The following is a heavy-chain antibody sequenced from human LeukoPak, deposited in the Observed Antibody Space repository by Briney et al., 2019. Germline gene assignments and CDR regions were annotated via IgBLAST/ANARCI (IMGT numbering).Heavy chain of an antibody. J-gene: IGHJ4*02. Sequence: AGGSLRLSCAASGFTFSSYAMHWVRQAPGKGLEWVAVISYDGSNKYYADSVKGRFTISRDNSKNTLYLQMNSLRAEDTAVYYCARDHMTTVVTATDYWGQGTLVTVSS. CDR3: ARDHMTTVVTATDY. CDR1: GFTFSSYA. D-gene: IGHD4-23*01. CDR2: ISYDGSNK. V-gene: IGHV3-30*04.